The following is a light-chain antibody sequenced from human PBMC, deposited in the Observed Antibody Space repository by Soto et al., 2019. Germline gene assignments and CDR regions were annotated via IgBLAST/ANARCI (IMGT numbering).Light chain of an antibody. J-gene: IGKJ5*01. CDR3: EQRSNWPIT. CDR2: DAS. V-gene: IGKV3-11*01. CDR1: QSVSSY. Sequence: ELVLTESPATLSLSPGERATLSCRASQSVSSYLAWYQQKPGQAPRLLIYDASNRATGIPARFSGSGSGTDVTLTISSLAPGDFAVYYCEQRSNWPITFGQGTRLEIK.